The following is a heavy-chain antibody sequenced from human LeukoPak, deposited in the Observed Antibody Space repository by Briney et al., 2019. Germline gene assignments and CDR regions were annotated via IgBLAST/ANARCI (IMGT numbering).Heavy chain of an antibody. J-gene: IGHJ4*02. CDR3: ARDRSGTYYDH. CDR1: GAAVSSSNYY. CDR2: IYYSGST. D-gene: IGHD3-10*01. V-gene: IGHV4-61*01. Sequence: PSETLSLTCTVSGAAVSSSNYYWSWIRQPPGKGLEWIGYIYYSGSTNYNPSLKSRVTISVATSKNQFSLKLSSVTAADTAVYYCARDRSGTYYDHWGQGTLVTVSS.